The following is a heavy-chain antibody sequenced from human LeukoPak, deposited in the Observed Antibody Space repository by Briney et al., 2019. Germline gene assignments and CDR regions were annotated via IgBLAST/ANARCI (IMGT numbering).Heavy chain of an antibody. J-gene: IGHJ4*02. CDR1: GYSFTSYY. D-gene: IGHD1-26*01. V-gene: IGHV1-2*06. CDR3: ARSRIVGGTHFDY. Sequence: ASVNVSCKASGYSFTSYYIHWVRQAPGQGPEWMGRINPNPGSTNYAQKFQGRVTMTRDTSVSTAYMELSRLRSDDTAVYYCARSRIVGGTHFDYWGQGALVTVSS. CDR2: INPNPGST.